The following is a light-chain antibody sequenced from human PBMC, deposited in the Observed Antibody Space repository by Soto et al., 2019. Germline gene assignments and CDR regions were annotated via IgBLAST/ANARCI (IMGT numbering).Light chain of an antibody. CDR3: QQYGSSPMYA. Sequence: EIVLTQSPGTLSLSPGARATLSCRASQSVSSSYLAWYQQKPGQAPRLLIYGASSRATGSPDRFSGGGSGTDFTLTISRLEPEDFAVYYCQQYGSSPMYAFGQGTKVDIK. J-gene: IGKJ2*01. V-gene: IGKV3-20*01. CDR1: QSVSSSY. CDR2: GAS.